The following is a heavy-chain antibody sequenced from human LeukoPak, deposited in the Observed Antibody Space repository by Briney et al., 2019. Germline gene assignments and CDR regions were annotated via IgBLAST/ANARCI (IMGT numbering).Heavy chain of an antibody. D-gene: IGHD2-2*02. J-gene: IGHJ3*02. CDR1: GFTIGHYW. V-gene: IGHV3-7*01. CDR2: VKQDGSEK. CDR3: AKFNTDPGHALDI. Sequence: GGSLRLSCAASGFTIGHYWMSWVRQAPGKGLEWVANVKQDGSEKYYAESVKGRVTISRDNAENSLYLQMNSLRAEDTAVYYCAKFNTDPGHALDIWGQGTMVTVSS.